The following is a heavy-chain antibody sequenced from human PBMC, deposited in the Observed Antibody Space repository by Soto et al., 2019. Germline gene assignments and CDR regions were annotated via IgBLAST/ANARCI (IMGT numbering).Heavy chain of an antibody. CDR3: ARDRQYYDFWSGPSTGSYYYMDV. Sequence: GGSLRLSCAASGFTFSSYWMSWVRQAPGKGLEWVANIKQDGSEKYYVDSVKGRFTISRDNAKNSLYLQMNSLRAEDTAVYYCARDRQYYDFWSGPSTGSYYYMDVWGKGTTVTVSS. CDR2: IKQDGSEK. V-gene: IGHV3-7*01. J-gene: IGHJ6*03. CDR1: GFTFSSYW. D-gene: IGHD3-3*01.